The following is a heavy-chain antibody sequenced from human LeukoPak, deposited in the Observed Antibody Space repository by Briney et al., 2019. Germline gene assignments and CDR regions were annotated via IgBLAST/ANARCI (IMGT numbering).Heavy chain of an antibody. CDR2: IYSSGYT. Sequence: GGSLRLSCAASGFSVSSNYMNWVRQAPGKWLEWVSVIYSSGYTYYADSVKGRFTISRDNSKNTLFLQLNSLGAEDTAVYYCARVAAAVATNYYYYMDVWGKGTTVTVSS. V-gene: IGHV3-53*01. CDR3: ARVAAAVATNYYYYMDV. CDR1: GFSVSSNY. D-gene: IGHD5-24*01. J-gene: IGHJ6*03.